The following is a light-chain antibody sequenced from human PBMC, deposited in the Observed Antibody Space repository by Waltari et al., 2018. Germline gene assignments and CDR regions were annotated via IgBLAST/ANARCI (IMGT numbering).Light chain of an antibody. CDR2: DAS. CDR3: QQYGRSPWT. Sequence: FVLTQSPATLSLSPGERATLPCRASQSVSSNYLAWYQQKPGQAPRLLIYDASNRATGIADRFSGSGSGTDFTLTISRLEPEDVAVYYCQQYGRSPWTFGQGTKVEIK. J-gene: IGKJ1*01. CDR1: QSVSSNY. V-gene: IGKV3-20*01.